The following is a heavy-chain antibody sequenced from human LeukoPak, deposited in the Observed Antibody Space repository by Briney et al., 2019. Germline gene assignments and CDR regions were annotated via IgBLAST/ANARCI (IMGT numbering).Heavy chain of an antibody. V-gene: IGHV3-53*01. CDR3: ARGFGYSSGWYSYLDYFDY. Sequence: GGSLRLSCAASGFTVSSNYMSWVRQAPGKGLEWVSVIYSGGSTNYADSVKGRFTISRDNSKNTLYLQMNSLRAEDTAVYYCARGFGYSSGWYSYLDYFDYWGQGTLVTVSS. CDR2: IYSGGST. CDR1: GFTVSSNY. J-gene: IGHJ4*02. D-gene: IGHD6-19*01.